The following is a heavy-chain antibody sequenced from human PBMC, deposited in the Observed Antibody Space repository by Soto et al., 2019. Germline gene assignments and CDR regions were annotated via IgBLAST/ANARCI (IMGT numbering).Heavy chain of an antibody. J-gene: IGHJ4*02. CDR1: GFTFSSYG. CDR3: ARADILTGYYTSPPGDFDY. Sequence: QVQLVESGGGVVQPGRSLRLSCAASGFTFSSYGMHWVRQAPGKGLEWVAVIWYDGSNKYYADSVKGRFTISRDNSKNPLYLQMNSLRAEDTAVYYCARADILTGYYTSPPGDFDYWGQGTLVTVSS. CDR2: IWYDGSNK. V-gene: IGHV3-33*01. D-gene: IGHD3-9*01.